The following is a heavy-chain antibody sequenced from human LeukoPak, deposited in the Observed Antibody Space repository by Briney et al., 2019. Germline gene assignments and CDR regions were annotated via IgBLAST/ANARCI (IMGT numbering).Heavy chain of an antibody. J-gene: IGHJ5*02. V-gene: IGHV4-39*01. CDR2: IFYSGST. CDR3: AALRYFDWLPNRSFDP. D-gene: IGHD3-9*01. Sequence: SETLSLTCTVSGGSISSSGYYWGWIRQPPGKGMEWIASIFYSGSTHYNPSLKSRVTISGDTSKNQFSLKLSSVTAADTAVYYCAALRYFDWLPNRSFDPWGQGTLVTVSS. CDR1: GGSISSSGYY.